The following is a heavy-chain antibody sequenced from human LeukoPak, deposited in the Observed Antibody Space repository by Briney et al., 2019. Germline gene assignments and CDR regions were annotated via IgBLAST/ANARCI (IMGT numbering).Heavy chain of an antibody. CDR1: GGSIGKASYY. V-gene: IGHV4-39*07. J-gene: IGHJ4*02. CDR2: IYYSGTT. Sequence: SETLSLTCTVSGGSIGKASYYWGWIRQPPGKGLEWIGNIYYSGTTYYNPSLKSRVTISVDTSKNQFSLTLNSVTAADTAVYFCARFKQLGRSFDSWGLGSLVTVSS. D-gene: IGHD1-1*01. CDR3: ARFKQLGRSFDS.